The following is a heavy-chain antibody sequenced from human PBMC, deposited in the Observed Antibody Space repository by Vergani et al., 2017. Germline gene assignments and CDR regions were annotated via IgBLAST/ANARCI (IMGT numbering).Heavy chain of an antibody. V-gene: IGHV4-59*06. D-gene: IGHD3-22*01. CDR1: GFTFSSYAM. CDR2: IYSTGST. Sequence: VQLVESGGGLVKPGGSLRLSCAASGFTFSSYAMSWVRQAPGKGLEWIGYIYSTGSTHHNPSLRGRINMSVDTSKNQFSLKLNSVTAADTAMYYCARMGGYDEGDAFRIGYFDSWGPGILVTVSS. J-gene: IGHJ4*02. CDR3: ARMGGYDEGDAFRIGYFDS.